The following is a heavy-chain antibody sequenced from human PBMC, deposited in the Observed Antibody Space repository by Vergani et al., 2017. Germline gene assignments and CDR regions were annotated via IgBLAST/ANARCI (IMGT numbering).Heavy chain of an antibody. Sequence: QVQLQESGPGLVKPSQTLSLTCSVSGDSISSGVYYWNWIRQHPGKGLEWIGYIYSTGSTHHNPSLRRRINMSVDTSKNQFSLKLNSVTAADTAMYYCARQRPGSGWSPGDFDDWGQGTLVTVSS. D-gene: IGHD6-19*01. J-gene: IGHJ4*02. CDR3: ARQRPGSGWSPGDFDD. CDR2: IYSTGST. CDR1: GDSISSGVYY. V-gene: IGHV4-31*03.